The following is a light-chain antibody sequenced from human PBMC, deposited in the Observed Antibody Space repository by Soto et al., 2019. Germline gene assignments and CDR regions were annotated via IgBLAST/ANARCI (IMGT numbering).Light chain of an antibody. J-gene: IGKJ5*01. CDR3: QQSYTTASIT. Sequence: DLQMTQSPSSLSASVGDRVTITCRASQSISRNLNWYQHKPGKAPKLLIYAASSLQNGVPSRFSGGGSGREFTLSISSLQPEDFGTYYCQQSYTTASITFGQGTRLEIK. V-gene: IGKV1-39*01. CDR2: AAS. CDR1: QSISRN.